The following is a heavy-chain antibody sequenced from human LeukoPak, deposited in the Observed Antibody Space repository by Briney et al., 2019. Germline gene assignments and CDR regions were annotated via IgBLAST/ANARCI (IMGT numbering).Heavy chain of an antibody. CDR2: IIPTFGPA. J-gene: IGHJ5*02. CDR3: ARELLPGANNWFDP. Sequence: GASVKVSCKASGGSFSEYAISWVRQAPGQGPEWMGGIIPTFGPANYAQKFQGRVTITTDEFTSTVYMELSSLRSEDTAVYYCARELLPGANNWFDPWGQGTLVTVSS. CDR1: GGSFSEYA. V-gene: IGHV1-69*05. D-gene: IGHD3-10*01.